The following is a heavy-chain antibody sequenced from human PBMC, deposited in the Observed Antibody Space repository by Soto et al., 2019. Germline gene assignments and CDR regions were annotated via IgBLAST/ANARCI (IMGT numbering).Heavy chain of an antibody. CDR1: GFTFSSYG. CDR2: IWYDGSNK. J-gene: IGHJ6*02. Sequence: PGGSLRLSCAASGFTFSSYGMHWVRQAPGKGLEWVAVIWYDGSNKYYADSVKGRFTISRDNSKNTLYLQMNSLRAEDTAVYYCARDTFSSGYQELIPNYYYGMDVWGQGTTVTVSS. D-gene: IGHD6-19*01. CDR3: ARDTFSSGYQELIPNYYYGMDV. V-gene: IGHV3-33*01.